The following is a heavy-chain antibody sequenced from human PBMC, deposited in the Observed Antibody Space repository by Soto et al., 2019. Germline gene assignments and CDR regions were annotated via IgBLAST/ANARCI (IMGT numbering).Heavy chain of an antibody. CDR3: ARSIQLWTPFDY. CDR2: TIHRGNT. J-gene: IGHJ4*02. V-gene: IGHV4-34*12. Sequence: SETLNLTCAAHGRPFSGYHWNWLRHHPGTVLHLIEETIHRGNTKYNPSLERRLAISVAKSKNQFSLTVKSVTDADTAVYYCARSIQLWTPFDYWGQGDLVT. D-gene: IGHD5-18*01. CDR1: GRPFSGYH.